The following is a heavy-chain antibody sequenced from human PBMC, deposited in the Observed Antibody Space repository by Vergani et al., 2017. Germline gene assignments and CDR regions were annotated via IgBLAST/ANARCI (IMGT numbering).Heavy chain of an antibody. D-gene: IGHD2-21*01. CDR3: ARERCGGDCYSSVENNWFDP. Sequence: QVQLVQSGAEVKKPGSSVKVSCKASGGPFSSYAISWVRQAPGQGLGWMGGIIPIFGTANYAQKFQGRVTITADESTSTAYMELSRLRSEDTAVYYCARERCGGDCYSSVENNWFDPWGQGTLVTVSS. CDR1: GGPFSSYA. V-gene: IGHV1-69*01. J-gene: IGHJ5*02. CDR2: IIPIFGTA.